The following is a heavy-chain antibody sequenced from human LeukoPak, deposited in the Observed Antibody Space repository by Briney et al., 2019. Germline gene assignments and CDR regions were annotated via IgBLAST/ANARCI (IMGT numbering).Heavy chain of an antibody. CDR2: INHSGST. J-gene: IGHJ4*02. CDR3: AIRRSKYYYGSSGYYRY. D-gene: IGHD3-22*01. Sequence: PSETLSLTCAVYGGSFSGYYWSWIRQPPGKGLEWIGEINHSGSTNYNPSLKRRVTISVDTSKNQFSLKLSSVTAADAAVYYCAIRRSKYYYGSSGYYRYWGQGTLVTVSS. V-gene: IGHV4-34*01. CDR1: GGSFSGYY.